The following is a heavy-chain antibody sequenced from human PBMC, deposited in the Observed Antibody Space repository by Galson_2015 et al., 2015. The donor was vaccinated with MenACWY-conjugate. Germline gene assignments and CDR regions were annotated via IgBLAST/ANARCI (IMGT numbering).Heavy chain of an antibody. D-gene: IGHD3-22*01. CDR2: IRSKAYGGTT. CDR1: GFTFGDYA. J-gene: IGHJ4*02. Sequence: SLRLSCAASGFTFGDYAMSWFRQAPGKGLEWVGFIRSKAYGGTTEYAASVKGRFTISRDDSKSIAYLQMNSLKTEDTAVYYCTRSYYDSSGFFAPNFDYWGQGTLVTVSS. CDR3: TRSYYDSSGFFAPNFDY. V-gene: IGHV3-49*03.